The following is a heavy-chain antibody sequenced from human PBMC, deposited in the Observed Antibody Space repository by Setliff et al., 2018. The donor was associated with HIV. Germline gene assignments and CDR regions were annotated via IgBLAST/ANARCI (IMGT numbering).Heavy chain of an antibody. CDR3: ARDNLYYNLYDGSPVYGMDV. Sequence: PGGSLRLSCAASGFTFSSYGMHWVRQAPGKGLEWVAVIWYDGSNKYYADSVKGRFTISRDNSKNSLYLQMNGLRVEDTGVYYCARDNLYYNLYDGSPVYGMDVWGQGTTVTVSS. J-gene: IGHJ6*02. CDR1: GFTFSSYG. V-gene: IGHV3-33*01. CDR2: IWYDGSNK. D-gene: IGHD3-3*01.